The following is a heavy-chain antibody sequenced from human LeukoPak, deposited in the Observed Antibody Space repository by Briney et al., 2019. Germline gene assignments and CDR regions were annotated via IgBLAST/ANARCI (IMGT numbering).Heavy chain of an antibody. CDR1: GGSFGGYY. D-gene: IGHD2-2*01. V-gene: IGHV4-34*01. J-gene: IGHJ5*02. CDR2: INHSGST. Sequence: SETLSLTCAVYGGSFGGYYWSWIRQPPGKGLEWIGEINHSGSTNYNPSLKSRVTISVDTSKNQFSLKLSSVTAADTAVYYCARERTSCSGWFGPWGQGTLVTVSS. CDR3: ARERTSCSGWFGP.